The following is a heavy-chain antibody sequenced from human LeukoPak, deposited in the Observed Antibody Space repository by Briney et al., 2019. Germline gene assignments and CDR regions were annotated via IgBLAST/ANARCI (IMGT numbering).Heavy chain of an antibody. D-gene: IGHD5-18*01. CDR1: GFSFDDYA. Sequence: PGGSLRLSCAASGFSFDDYAMNWVRQAPGKGLEWVSAISGSGGSTYYADSVKGRFTISRDNSKNTLYLQMNSLRAEDTAVYYCAKSPQLWSYYFDYWGQGTLVTVSS. CDR3: AKSPQLWSYYFDY. J-gene: IGHJ4*02. CDR2: ISGSGGST. V-gene: IGHV3-23*01.